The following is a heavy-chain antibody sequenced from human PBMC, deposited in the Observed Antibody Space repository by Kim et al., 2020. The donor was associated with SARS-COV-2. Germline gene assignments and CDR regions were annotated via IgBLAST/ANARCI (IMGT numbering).Heavy chain of an antibody. CDR1: GYTFTSYD. Sequence: ASVKVSCKASGYTFTSYDINWVRQATGQGLEWMGWMNPNSGNTGYAQKFQGRVTMTRNTSISTAYMELSSLRSEDTAVYYCARGHPPPWFGELSYYYYGMDVWGQGTTVTVSS. V-gene: IGHV1-8*01. CDR3: ARGHPPPWFGELSYYYYGMDV. D-gene: IGHD3-10*01. J-gene: IGHJ6*02. CDR2: MNPNSGNT.